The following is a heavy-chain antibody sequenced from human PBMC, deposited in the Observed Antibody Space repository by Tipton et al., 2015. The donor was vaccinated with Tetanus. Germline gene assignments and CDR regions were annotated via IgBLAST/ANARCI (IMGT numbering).Heavy chain of an antibody. D-gene: IGHD3-10*01. CDR1: GGSTNNGAYT. CDR3: ARSHGSGGLLWFDS. Sequence: TLSLTCTVSGGSTNNGAYTWSWIRQSPGKGLEWIGYIFHTGGTYYNPSLKSRATISVDGPKNQFSLNLKSVTAADTAVYYCARSHGSGGLLWFDSWGQGTLVTVSS. V-gene: IGHV4-30-2*06. CDR2: IFHTGGT. J-gene: IGHJ5*01.